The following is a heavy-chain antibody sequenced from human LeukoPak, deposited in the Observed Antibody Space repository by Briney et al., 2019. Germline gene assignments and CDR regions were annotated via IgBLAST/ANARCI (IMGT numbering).Heavy chain of an antibody. CDR1: GHTFSIYN. V-gene: IGHV1-46*01. D-gene: IGHD6-13*01. CDR2: INPSGGSR. Sequence: ASAKVSCKASGHTFSIYNMHWVRQAPGQGLEWMGIINPSGGSRSNTQKFQGRVTMTRDTSTSTVYMELSSLRSEDTAVYYCAREGVAATGLDYWGQGTLVTVSS. J-gene: IGHJ4*02. CDR3: AREGVAATGLDY.